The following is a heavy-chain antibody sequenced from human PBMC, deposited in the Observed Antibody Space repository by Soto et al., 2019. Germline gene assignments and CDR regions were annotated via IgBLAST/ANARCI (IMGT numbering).Heavy chain of an antibody. V-gene: IGHV3-23*01. J-gene: IGHJ6*02. CDR1: GFTFSSYA. Sequence: GVSLRLSCAASGFTFSSYAMSWVRQAPGKRLEWVSAISGSGGSTYYADSVKGRFTISRDNSKNTLYLQMNSLRAEDTAVYYCAKVPTDIAPPRPYYYYGMDVWGQGTTVTVSS. CDR2: ISGSGGST. CDR3: AKVPTDIAPPRPYYYYGMDV. D-gene: IGHD5-12*01.